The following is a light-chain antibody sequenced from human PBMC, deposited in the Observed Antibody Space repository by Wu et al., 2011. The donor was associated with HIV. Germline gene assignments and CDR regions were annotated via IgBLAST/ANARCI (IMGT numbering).Light chain of an antibody. CDR1: QSVSSNF. Sequence: EIVLTQSPGTLSLSPGERATLSCRASQSVSSNFLAWYQHRPGQAPRLLIYGASNRATGIPARFTGGGSGTDYSLTISSLQSEDCAVYYCQQYNSWVLTFGRGDKGGDRT. J-gene: IGKJ4*01. CDR2: GAS. V-gene: IGKV3-20*01. CDR3: QQYNSWVLT.